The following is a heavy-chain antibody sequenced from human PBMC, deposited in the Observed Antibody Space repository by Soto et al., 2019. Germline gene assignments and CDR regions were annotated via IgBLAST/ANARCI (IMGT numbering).Heavy chain of an antibody. CDR3: ERSLRGYSGYCGY. Sequence: QVQLVESGGGLVKPGGCLRLSCAASGFTFSDYYMSWIRQAPGKGLEWVSYISSSGSDTNYADSVKGRFTVSRDNAKNSLYLQMNSLRAEDTAVYYCERSLRGYSGYCGYWGQGTLVTVSS. V-gene: IGHV3-11*05. CDR2: ISSSGSDT. CDR1: GFTFSDYY. D-gene: IGHD5-12*01. J-gene: IGHJ4*02.